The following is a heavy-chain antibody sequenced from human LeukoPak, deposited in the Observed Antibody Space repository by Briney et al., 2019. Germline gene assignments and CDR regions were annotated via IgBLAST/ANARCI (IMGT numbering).Heavy chain of an antibody. J-gene: IGHJ6*02. Sequence: GGSLRLSCAASGFTFSSYSMNWVRQAPGKGQEWVSSISSSSSYIYYADSVKGRFTISRDNAKNSLYLQMNSLRAEDTAVYYCARDPVVPAASGSYYYYGMDVWGQGTTVTVSS. CDR3: ARDPVVPAASGSYYYYGMDV. D-gene: IGHD2-2*01. CDR2: ISSSSSYI. V-gene: IGHV3-21*01. CDR1: GFTFSSYS.